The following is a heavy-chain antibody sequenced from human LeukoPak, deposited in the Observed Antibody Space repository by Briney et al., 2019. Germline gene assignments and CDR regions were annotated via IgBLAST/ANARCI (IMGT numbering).Heavy chain of an antibody. Sequence: ASVKVSCKASGYTFTGYYMHWVRQAPGQGLEWMGIINPSGGSTSYAQKFQGRVTMTRDMSTSTVYMELSSLRSEDTAVYYCAREHGDYDFDYWGQGTLVTVSS. J-gene: IGHJ4*02. CDR3: AREHGDYDFDY. V-gene: IGHV1-46*01. CDR2: INPSGGST. D-gene: IGHD4-17*01. CDR1: GYTFTGYY.